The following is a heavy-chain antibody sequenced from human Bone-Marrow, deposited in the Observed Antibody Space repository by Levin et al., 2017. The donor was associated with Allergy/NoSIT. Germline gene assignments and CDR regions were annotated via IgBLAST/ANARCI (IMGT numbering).Heavy chain of an antibody. D-gene: IGHD2-2*01. CDR1: GYSFTSYW. V-gene: IGHV5-10-1*01. J-gene: IGHJ2*01. CDR2: IDPSDSYT. Sequence: GESLKISCKGSGYSFTSYWISWVRQMPGKGLEWMGRIDPSDSYTNYSPSFQGHVTISADKSISTAYLQWSSLKASDTAMYYCARLYYYCSSTSCYGSGWYFDLWGRGTLVTVSS. CDR3: ARLYYYCSSTSCYGSGWYFDL.